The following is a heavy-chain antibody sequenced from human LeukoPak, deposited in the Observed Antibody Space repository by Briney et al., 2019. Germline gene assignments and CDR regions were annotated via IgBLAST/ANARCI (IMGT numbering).Heavy chain of an antibody. CDR2: VYYTGNT. CDR1: GGSIRSYY. D-gene: IGHD6-19*01. J-gene: IGHJ4*02. V-gene: IGHV4-59*08. Sequence: SETLSLTCTVSGGSIRSYYWSWIRQPPGKGLEWIGYVYYTGNTNYSPSLKSRVTISVDTSKNQFSLRLSSVTAADTAVYYCARHHSSGWYIYYYFDYWGQETLVTVSS. CDR3: ARHHSSGWYIYYYFDY.